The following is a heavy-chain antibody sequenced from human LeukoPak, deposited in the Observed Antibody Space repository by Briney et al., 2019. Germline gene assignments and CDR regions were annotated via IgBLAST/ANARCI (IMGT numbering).Heavy chain of an antibody. V-gene: IGHV4-59*01. CDR2: IYYNGRT. Sequence: SETLSLTCTVSGGSINSYYWSWIRQPPGKGLEWIGYIYYNGRTNYNPSLKSRVTISVDTSKNQFSLKLTSATAADTAVYYCARSIAVAGNDAFDIWGRGTMVTFSS. CDR3: ARSIAVAGNDAFDI. J-gene: IGHJ3*02. CDR1: GGSINSYY. D-gene: IGHD6-19*01.